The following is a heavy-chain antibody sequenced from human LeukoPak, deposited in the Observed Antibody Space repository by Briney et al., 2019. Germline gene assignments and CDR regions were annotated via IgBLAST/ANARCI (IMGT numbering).Heavy chain of an antibody. J-gene: IGHJ4*02. Sequence: GRSLRLSCAASGFKFGDYAMHWVRQAPGKGLEWVSGISWNSGVIDYADSVKGRFTISRDNAKNSLFLQMNSLRVEDTAFCYCAKVRPPGSYYNLAIEYWGQGTLVTVSS. CDR3: AKVRPPGSYYNLAIEY. D-gene: IGHD3-10*01. V-gene: IGHV3-9*01. CDR2: ISWNSGVI. CDR1: GFKFGDYA.